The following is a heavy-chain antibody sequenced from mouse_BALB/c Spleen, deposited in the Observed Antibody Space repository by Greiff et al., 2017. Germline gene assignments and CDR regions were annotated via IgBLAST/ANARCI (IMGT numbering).Heavy chain of an antibody. V-gene: IGHV1-69*02. D-gene: IGHD1-2*01. CDR3: ARGDYYGYPFDY. CDR1: GYTFTSYW. J-gene: IGHJ2*01. Sequence: QVQLQQSGAELVKPGASVKLSCKASGYTFTSYWMHWVKQRPGQGLEWIGEIDPSDSYTNYNQKFKGKATLTVDKSSSTAYMQLSSLTSEDSAVYYCARGDYYGYPFDYWGQGTTLTVSS. CDR2: IDPSDSYT.